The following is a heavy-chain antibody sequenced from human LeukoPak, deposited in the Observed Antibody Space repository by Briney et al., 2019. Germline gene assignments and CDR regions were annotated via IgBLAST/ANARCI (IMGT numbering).Heavy chain of an antibody. CDR1: GGSFRGYF. D-gene: IGHD1-26*01. Sequence: SETLSLTCAVYGGSFRGYFWVWVRQTPGKGLEWLGEITHNGGTNYMPSLSGRVSVFQDVSKNQFSLKLSSVTAADTGVYYCARGNSGSHWGDHYFYMDVWGKGTTVIVSS. CDR2: ITHNGGT. V-gene: IGHV4-34*01. J-gene: IGHJ6*03. CDR3: ARGNSGSHWGDHYFYMDV.